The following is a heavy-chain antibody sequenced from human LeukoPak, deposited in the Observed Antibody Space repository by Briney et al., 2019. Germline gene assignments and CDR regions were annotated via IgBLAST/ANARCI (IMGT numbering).Heavy chain of an antibody. D-gene: IGHD3-22*01. V-gene: IGHV4-59*08. Sequence: PSETLSLTCTVSGGSISSYYWNWIRQPPGKGLEWIGYIYYSGTTNYNPSLKSRVSMSVDTSKNQFSLKLSSVTAADTAVYYCARQGRISMIVVLIEDAFDIWGQGTMVTVSS. J-gene: IGHJ3*02. CDR3: ARQGRISMIVVLIEDAFDI. CDR2: IYYSGTT. CDR1: GGSISSYY.